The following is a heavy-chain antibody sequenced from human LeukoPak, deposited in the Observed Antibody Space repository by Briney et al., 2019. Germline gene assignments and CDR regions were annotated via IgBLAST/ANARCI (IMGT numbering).Heavy chain of an antibody. V-gene: IGHV3-30-3*01. CDR1: GFTFSSYA. D-gene: IGHD1-26*01. Sequence: QPGGSLRLSCAASGFTFSSYAMHWVRQAPGKGLEWVAVISYDGSNKYYADSVKGRYTISRDNSKNTLYLQMNSLRAEDTAVYYCARNLGGSYFDYWGQGTLVTVSS. CDR3: ARNLGGSYFDY. CDR2: ISYDGSNK. J-gene: IGHJ4*02.